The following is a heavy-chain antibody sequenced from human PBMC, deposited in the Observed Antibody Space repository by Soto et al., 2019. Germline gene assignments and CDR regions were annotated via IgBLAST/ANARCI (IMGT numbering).Heavy chain of an antibody. Sequence: QVQLVQSGAEVKEPGSSVKVSCKASGGTFSSYAISWVRQAPGQGLEWMGGIIPIFGTANYAQKFQGRVTITADESTSTAYMELSSLRSEDTAVYYCARDDCSGGSCYRGSWFDPWGQGTLVTVSS. CDR1: GGTFSSYA. CDR2: IIPIFGTA. CDR3: ARDDCSGGSCYRGSWFDP. V-gene: IGHV1-69*13. J-gene: IGHJ5*02. D-gene: IGHD2-15*01.